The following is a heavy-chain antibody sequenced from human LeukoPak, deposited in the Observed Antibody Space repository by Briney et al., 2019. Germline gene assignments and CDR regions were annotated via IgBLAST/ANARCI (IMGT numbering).Heavy chain of an antibody. CDR2: ISRRADST. D-gene: IGHD3-3*01. CDR1: GFNFTRYA. J-gene: IGHJ4*02. V-gene: IGHV3-23*01. Sequence: AGGSLRLSCATSGFNFTRYAMSWVRQAPGKGLEWVAAISRRADSTYYADSVKGRLTISRDSAKSSLFLQMNSLRAEDTAVYYCAKASFYYDFWSGPFASWGQGSLVVVSS. CDR3: AKASFYYDFWSGPFAS.